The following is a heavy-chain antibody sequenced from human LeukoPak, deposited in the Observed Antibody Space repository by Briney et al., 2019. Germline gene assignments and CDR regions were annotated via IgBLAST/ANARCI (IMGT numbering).Heavy chain of an antibody. D-gene: IGHD6-19*01. V-gene: IGHV3-23*01. J-gene: IGHJ4*02. Sequence: PGGSLRLSCVDSGFTFSTYPTWSVRQAPGKGLEWVSSISTTGGGTYYADSVKGRFTISRDNSKNTLYLQMNSLRAEDTAVYYCAKDPYSRGWDAFDYGCRGNLVTVSS. CDR1: GFTFSTYP. CDR2: ISTTGGGT. CDR3: AKDPYSRGWDAFDY.